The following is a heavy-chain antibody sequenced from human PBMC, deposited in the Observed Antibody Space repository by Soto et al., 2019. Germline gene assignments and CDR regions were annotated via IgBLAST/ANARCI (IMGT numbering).Heavy chain of an antibody. CDR2: ISLYSDGT. Sequence: ASVKVSCKTSGYTFSNYGITWVRQAPGQPLEWLGWISLYSDGTNYAQKFEGRVSLTWDTSISTAYMQLNSLKIDDTAVYYCAREVVETSSLWLDPWGQGTLVTVSS. V-gene: IGHV1-18*01. J-gene: IGHJ5*02. CDR3: AREVVETSSLWLDP. CDR1: GYTFSNYG. D-gene: IGHD6-6*01.